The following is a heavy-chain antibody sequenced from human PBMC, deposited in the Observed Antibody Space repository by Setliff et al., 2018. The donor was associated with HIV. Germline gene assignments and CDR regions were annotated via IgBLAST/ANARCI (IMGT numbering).Heavy chain of an antibody. D-gene: IGHD5-18*01. CDR3: ARTRGYSYGTLAGFDY. J-gene: IGHJ4*01. CDR1: GGSISSSSYH. V-gene: IGHV4-39*07. Sequence: PSETLSLTCSVSGGSISSSSYHWAWIRQPPGKGLEGIGTIYYSGNTYYNPSLKSRLTISLDTSTNKFSLKLSSVTAADTAVYYCARTRGYSYGTLAGFDYWGRGSLVTVSS. CDR2: IYYSGNT.